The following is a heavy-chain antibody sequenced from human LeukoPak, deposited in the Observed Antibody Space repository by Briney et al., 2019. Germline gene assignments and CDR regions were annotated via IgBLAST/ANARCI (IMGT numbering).Heavy chain of an antibody. J-gene: IGHJ3*02. D-gene: IGHD2/OR15-2a*01. V-gene: IGHV3-21*01. CDR3: ARGIDAFDI. CDR2: ISSSSSYI. CDR1: GFTFSSYS. Sequence: GGSLRLSCAASGFTFSSYSMNWVRQAPGKGMEWVSSISSSSSYIYYADSVKGRLTISRENDKNSLYLQMNSLRAEDTAVYYCARGIDAFDIWGQGTMVTISS.